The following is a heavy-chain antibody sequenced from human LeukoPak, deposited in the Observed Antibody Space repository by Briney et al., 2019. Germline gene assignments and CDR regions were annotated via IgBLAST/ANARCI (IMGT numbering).Heavy chain of an antibody. Sequence: GASVKVSCKASGDTFTGYYMHWVRQAPGQGLEWMGWINPNSGGTNYAQKLQGRVTMTTDTSTSTAYMELRSLRSDDTAVYYCARDLTMIVVVPHYWGQGTLVTVSS. J-gene: IGHJ4*02. CDR3: ARDLTMIVVVPHY. CDR2: INPNSGGT. D-gene: IGHD3-22*01. V-gene: IGHV1-2*02. CDR1: GDTFTGYY.